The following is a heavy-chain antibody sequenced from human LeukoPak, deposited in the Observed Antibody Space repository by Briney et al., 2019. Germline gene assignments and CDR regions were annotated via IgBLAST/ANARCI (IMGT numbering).Heavy chain of an antibody. CDR1: GFTFSRYG. Sequence: PGRSLRLSCAASGFTFSRYGMHWVRQAPGKGLEWEAVISHDVSNIHYGDSVKGRFTISRDNSQNMLYLQMNSLRAEDTAMYYCAKDPYRVVVATGNYLDPWGQGTLVTVSS. D-gene: IGHD2-15*01. J-gene: IGHJ5*02. CDR3: AKDPYRVVVATGNYLDP. CDR2: ISHDVSNI. V-gene: IGHV3-30*18.